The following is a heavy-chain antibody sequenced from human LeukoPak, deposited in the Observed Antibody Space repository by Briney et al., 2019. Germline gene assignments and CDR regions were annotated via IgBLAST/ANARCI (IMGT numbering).Heavy chain of an antibody. CDR3: ARDQYCSSTSCYENWYFDL. J-gene: IGHJ2*01. Sequence: ASVKVSCKASGYTFTGYYMHWVRQAPGQGLEWMGWINPNSGGTNYAQKFQGRVTMTRDTSISTAYMELSRLRSDDTAVYYCARDQYCSSTSCYENWYFDLWGRGTLVTVSS. CDR1: GYTFTGYY. D-gene: IGHD2-2*01. CDR2: INPNSGGT. V-gene: IGHV1-2*02.